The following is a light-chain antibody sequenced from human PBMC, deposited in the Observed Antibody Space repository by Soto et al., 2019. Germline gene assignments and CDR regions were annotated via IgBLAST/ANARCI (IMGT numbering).Light chain of an antibody. CDR2: KAF. J-gene: IGKJ1*01. Sequence: DIQLTQTPSTLSGSVGDRVTITCRASQTISSWLAWYQQKPGKCPQLLIYKAFTLKSGVPSRFSASGSGTEFTLTISSLQPDDFATYHCQHYNSYSEAFVQGTKVDIK. CDR3: QHYNSYSEA. CDR1: QTISSW. V-gene: IGKV1-5*03.